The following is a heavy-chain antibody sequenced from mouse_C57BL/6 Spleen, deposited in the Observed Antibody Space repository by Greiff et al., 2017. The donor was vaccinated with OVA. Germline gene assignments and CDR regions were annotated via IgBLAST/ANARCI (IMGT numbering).Heavy chain of an antibody. Sequence: EVKLLESGAELVRPGASVKLSCTASGFNIKDDYMHWVKQRPEQGLEWIGWIDPENGDTEYASKFQGKATITADTSSNTAYLQLSSLTSEDTAVYYCTTNGYFDVWGTGTTVTVSS. J-gene: IGHJ1*03. CDR3: TTNGYFDV. V-gene: IGHV14-4*01. CDR2: IDPENGDT. CDR1: GFNIKDDY.